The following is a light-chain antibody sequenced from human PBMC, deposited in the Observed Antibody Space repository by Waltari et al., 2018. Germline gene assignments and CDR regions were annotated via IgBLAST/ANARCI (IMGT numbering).Light chain of an antibody. CDR2: AAS. J-gene: IGKJ2*02. CDR3: QQSYNTPRT. V-gene: IGKV1-39*01. CDR1: QSISSY. Sequence: DTQMTKSPSSLSASVGDRVTITCRASQSISSYLNWYQQKPGKAPKLLIYAASSLQSGVPSRFSGGGSGTDFTLTISSLQPEDFATYYCQQSYNTPRTFGQGTKLEIK.